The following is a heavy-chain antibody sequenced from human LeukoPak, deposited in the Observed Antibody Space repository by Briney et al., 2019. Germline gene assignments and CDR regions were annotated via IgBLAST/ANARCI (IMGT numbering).Heavy chain of an antibody. V-gene: IGHV1-69*13. J-gene: IGHJ4*02. CDR1: GGTFSSYA. CDR2: IIPIFGTA. Sequence: SVKVSCKASGGTFSSYAISWVRQAPGQGLEWMGGIIPIFGTANYAQKFQGRVTITADESTSTAYMELSSLRSEDTAVYYCARDGEGGSRTLDYWGQGTLVTVSS. CDR3: ARDGEGGSRTLDY. D-gene: IGHD1-26*01.